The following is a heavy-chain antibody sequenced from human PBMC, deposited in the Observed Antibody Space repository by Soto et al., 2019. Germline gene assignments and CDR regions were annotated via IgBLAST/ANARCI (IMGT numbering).Heavy chain of an antibody. D-gene: IGHD5-18*01. Sequence: PGGSLRLSCAASGFTFNDAWMNWVRQAPGKGLEWVGRFKSNTDDETTDYAAPVKGRFTISRDDSKTTLYLQMNSLKTEDTAVYYCTTGGRYTYGLGSWGQGTMVTVSS. CDR2: FKSNTDDETT. V-gene: IGHV3-15*07. CDR1: GFTFNDAW. CDR3: TTGGRYTYGLGS. J-gene: IGHJ3*01.